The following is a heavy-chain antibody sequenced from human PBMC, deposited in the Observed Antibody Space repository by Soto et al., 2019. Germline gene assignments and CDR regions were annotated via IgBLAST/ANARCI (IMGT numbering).Heavy chain of an antibody. CDR3: AETREIPYYHGMDV. Sequence: QVQLVQSGAEVKKPGSSVKVSCKAPGGTLSSYAINWVRQAPGQGLEWMGGIIPIFGSANYAPKFQGRVTISADESTSTAYMEVSSLRSEDTAVYYCAETREIPYYHGMDVWGQGTPVTVSS. D-gene: IGHD2-2*02. J-gene: IGHJ6*02. CDR2: IIPIFGSA. CDR1: GGTLSSYA. V-gene: IGHV1-69*01.